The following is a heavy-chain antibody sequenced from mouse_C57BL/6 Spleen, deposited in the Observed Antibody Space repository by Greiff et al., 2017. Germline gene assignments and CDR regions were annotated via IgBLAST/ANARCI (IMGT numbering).Heavy chain of an antibody. J-gene: IGHJ3*01. D-gene: IGHD1-1*02. CDR2: INPNNGGT. V-gene: IGHV1-18*01. CDR1: GYTFTDYN. Sequence: VQLQQSGPELVKPGASVKIPCKASGYTFTDYNMDWVKQSHGQSLEWIGDINPNNGGTIYNQKFKGKATLTVDKSSSTAYMELRSLTSEDTAVXYYARSGYVQFAYWGQGTLVTVSA. CDR3: ARSGYVQFAY.